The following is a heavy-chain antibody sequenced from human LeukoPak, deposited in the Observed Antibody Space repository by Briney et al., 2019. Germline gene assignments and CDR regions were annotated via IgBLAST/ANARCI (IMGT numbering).Heavy chain of an antibody. CDR1: GFTFSSYS. D-gene: IGHD1-1*01. J-gene: IGHJ4*02. V-gene: IGHV3-21*01. CDR2: ISSSSSYI. Sequence: PGGSLRLSCAASGFTFSSYSMNWVRQAPGKGLEWVSSISSSSSYIYYADSVKGRFTISRDISRNTLYLQMDSLRAEDTAVYYCARAGPNDHRFDYWGQGTLVTVSS. CDR3: ARAGPNDHRFDY.